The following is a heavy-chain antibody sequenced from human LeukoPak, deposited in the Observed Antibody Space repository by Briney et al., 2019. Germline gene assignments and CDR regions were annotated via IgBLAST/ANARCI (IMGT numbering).Heavy chain of an antibody. J-gene: IGHJ3*02. CDR3: AKDIRYSYGSGAAFDI. V-gene: IGHV3-7*03. CDR1: RFTCSNYW. Sequence: GGSLRLSGAASRFTCSNYWMTWVRQAPGKGREGGANIKQDGSERYYVDSVKGRFTISRDNAKNSLYLQMNSLRAEDTALYYCAKDIRYSYGSGAAFDIWGQGTMVTVSS. D-gene: IGHD5-18*01. CDR2: IKQDGSER.